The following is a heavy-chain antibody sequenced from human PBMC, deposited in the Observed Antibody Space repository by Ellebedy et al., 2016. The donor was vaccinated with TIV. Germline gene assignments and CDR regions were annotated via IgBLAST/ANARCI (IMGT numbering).Heavy chain of an antibody. D-gene: IGHD1-1*01. CDR3: TSTPRGGDWHDEFDS. Sequence: MPSETLSLTCTVSGGSISNYYWSWIRQPPGKGLEWIGYIYYNGDINYNPSLKSRVTISVVRSKNQYSLKMTSVTAADTAVYYCTSTPRGGDWHDEFDSWGQGTLVTVSS. V-gene: IGHV4-59*01. J-gene: IGHJ4*02. CDR1: GGSISNYY. CDR2: IYYNGDI.